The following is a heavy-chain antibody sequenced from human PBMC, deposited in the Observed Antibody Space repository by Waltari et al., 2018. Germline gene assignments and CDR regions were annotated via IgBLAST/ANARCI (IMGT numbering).Heavy chain of an antibody. J-gene: IGHJ4*02. Sequence: EVQLVQSGAEVKKPGESLKSFCKGSGYRFTNYWIGWVSQMPGNGLEWMGIIYPSDSDTTYSPSFQGQVTISADKSINTAYLQWSSLKASDTAMYYCARLSRYGIAIRPEVIDSWGQGTLVTVAS. CDR1: GYRFTNYW. V-gene: IGHV5-51*01. CDR2: IYPSDSDT. D-gene: IGHD6-6*01. CDR3: ARLSRYGIAIRPEVIDS.